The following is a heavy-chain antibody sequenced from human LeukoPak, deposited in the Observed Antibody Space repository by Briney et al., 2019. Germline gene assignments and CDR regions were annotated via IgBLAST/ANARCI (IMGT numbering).Heavy chain of an antibody. CDR2: IYYTGST. V-gene: IGHV4-61*08. J-gene: IGHJ3*02. CDR1: GDSVSSGAYY. D-gene: IGHD1-1*01. Sequence: SSETPSLTCTVSGDSVSSGAYYWHWIRQPPGKGLVCIGYIYYTGSTNYNPSLRSRVTISLDTSKNQFSLKLSSVTAADTAVYYCARDRRNSDAFDIWGQGTMVTVSS. CDR3: ARDRRNSDAFDI.